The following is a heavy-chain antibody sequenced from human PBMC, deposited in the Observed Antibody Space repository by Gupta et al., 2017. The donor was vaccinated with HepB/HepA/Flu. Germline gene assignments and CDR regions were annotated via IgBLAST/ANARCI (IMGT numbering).Heavy chain of an antibody. CDR1: GYSFTSYR. Sequence: ELQLVQSVSEVEKHGESLTISCTGSGYSFTSYRIGWVRQMPGKGLEWMGITDPGDSETGYSTCFQGQITISADKSISTAYLQWSRLKASDTAMYYCAISSGWTWGPQYYLGYWGQGTLVTVSA. J-gene: IGHJ4*02. V-gene: IGHV5-51*01. CDR3: AISSGWTWGPQYYLGY. D-gene: IGHD6-19*01. CDR2: TDPGDSET.